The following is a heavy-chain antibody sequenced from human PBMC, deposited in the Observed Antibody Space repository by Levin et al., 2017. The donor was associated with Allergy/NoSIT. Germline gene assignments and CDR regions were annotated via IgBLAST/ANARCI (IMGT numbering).Heavy chain of an antibody. V-gene: IGHV3-21*01. Sequence: GESLKISCAASGFTFSSYSMNWVRQAPGKGLEWVSSISSSSSYIYYADSVKGRFTISRDNAKNSLYLQMNSLRAEDTAVYYCARETMMITASSYYDYYGMDVWGQGTTVTVSS. CDR2: ISSSSSYI. CDR3: ARETMMITASSYYDYYGMDV. CDR1: GFTFSSYS. D-gene: IGHD3-16*01. J-gene: IGHJ6*02.